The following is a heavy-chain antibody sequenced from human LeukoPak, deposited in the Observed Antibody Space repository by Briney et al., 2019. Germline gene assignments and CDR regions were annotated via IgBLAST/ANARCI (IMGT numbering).Heavy chain of an antibody. CDR3: AKLTYYYDSSGL. D-gene: IGHD3-22*01. CDR1: GFTFSSYG. J-gene: IGHJ4*02. Sequence: GGSLRLSCAASGFTFSSYGMSWVRQAPGKGLEWVSTISGSGGSTYYADSVKGRFIISRDNSKNTLYLQMNSLRAEDTAVYYCAKLTYYYDSSGLWGQGTLVTVSS. V-gene: IGHV3-23*01. CDR2: ISGSGGST.